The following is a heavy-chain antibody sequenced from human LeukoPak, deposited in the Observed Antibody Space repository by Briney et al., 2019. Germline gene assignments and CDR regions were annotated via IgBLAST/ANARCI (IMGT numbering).Heavy chain of an antibody. D-gene: IGHD1-26*01. CDR2: INTHNGAT. CDR1: GYTFTSYY. Sequence: VASVKVSCKASGYTFTSYYVHWVRQAPGQGLEWMGWINTHNGATNYAQHFQGRVTMTTDTAVTTAYMDLDGLISDDAAVYFCARGPIGGLRKGFDIWGQGTLVTVSS. CDR3: ARGPIGGLRKGFDI. J-gene: IGHJ4*02. V-gene: IGHV1-2*02.